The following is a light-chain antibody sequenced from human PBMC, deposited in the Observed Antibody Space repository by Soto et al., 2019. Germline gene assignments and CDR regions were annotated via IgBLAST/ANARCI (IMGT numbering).Light chain of an antibody. CDR1: SSDVGRYNY. CDR3: SSYTSSSTLYV. Sequence: QSALTQPASVSGSPGQSITISCTGTSSDVGRYNYVSWYQQHPGKAPKLMIYDVSNRPSGVSNRFSGSKSGNTAFLTISGPQAEDEADYYCSSYTSSSTLYVFGTGTKLTAL. CDR2: DVS. V-gene: IGLV2-14*01. J-gene: IGLJ1*01.